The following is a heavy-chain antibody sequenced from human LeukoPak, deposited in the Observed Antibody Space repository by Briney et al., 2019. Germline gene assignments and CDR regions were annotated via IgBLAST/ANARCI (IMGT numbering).Heavy chain of an antibody. V-gene: IGHV3-53*01. J-gene: IGHJ4*02. CDR2: IYSGGST. Sequence: AGGSLRLSCAASGFTVSSNYMSWVRQAPGKGLEWVSVIYSGGSTYYADSVKGRFTISRDNSKNTLYLQMNSLRAEDTAVYYCARDTRAYYYDSRGYLGYWGQGTLVTVSS. D-gene: IGHD3-22*01. CDR1: GFTVSSNY. CDR3: ARDTRAYYYDSRGYLGY.